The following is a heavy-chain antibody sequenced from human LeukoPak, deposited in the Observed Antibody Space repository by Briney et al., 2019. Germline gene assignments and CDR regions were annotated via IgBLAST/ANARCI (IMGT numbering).Heavy chain of an antibody. J-gene: IGHJ6*03. Sequence: PSETLSLTCTVSGGSISSYYWSWIRQPAGKGLEWIGRIYTSGSTNYNPSLKSRVTMSVDTSKNQFSLKLSSVTAADTAVYYCARTDIVVVPAAAMGEDYYYMDVWGKGTTVTVSS. V-gene: IGHV4-4*07. D-gene: IGHD2-2*01. CDR3: ARTDIVVVPAAAMGEDYYYMDV. CDR1: GGSISSYY. CDR2: IYTSGST.